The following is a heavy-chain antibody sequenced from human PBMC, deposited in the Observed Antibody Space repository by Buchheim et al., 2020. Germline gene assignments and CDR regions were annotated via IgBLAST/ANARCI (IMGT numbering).Heavy chain of an antibody. D-gene: IGHD4-11*01. J-gene: IGHJ5*02. CDR3: ARIDNDYINYKWFDP. V-gene: IGHV4-30-4*01. Sequence: QVQLQESGPGLVKPSQTPSLTCTVSGGSISSGYYYWSWIRQSPGKGLEWIAYIYYSGSAYYNPSLKSRATISVDTSKNQFSLRLNSVTAADTAVYYCARIDNDYINYKWFDPWGQGTL. CDR1: GGSISSGYYY. CDR2: IYYSGSA.